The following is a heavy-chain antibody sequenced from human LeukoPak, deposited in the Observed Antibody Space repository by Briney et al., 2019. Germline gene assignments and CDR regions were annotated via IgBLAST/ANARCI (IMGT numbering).Heavy chain of an antibody. D-gene: IGHD3-16*01. Sequence: SETLSLTCDVSGDSITTEYYWWGWLRQPPGKGLEWIAIIFYTGKIHDNPSLRNRIFMSVDTSKDQFSLRLSAVTAADTAVYYCARQLGVGVWALDRWGQGTLVTVSS. CDR1: GDSITTEYYW. CDR2: IFYTGKI. V-gene: IGHV4-39*01. J-gene: IGHJ4*02. CDR3: ARQLGVGVWALDR.